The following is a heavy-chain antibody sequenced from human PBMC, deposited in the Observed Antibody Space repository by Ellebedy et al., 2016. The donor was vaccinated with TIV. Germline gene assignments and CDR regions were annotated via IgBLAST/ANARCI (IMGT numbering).Heavy chain of an antibody. CDR3: ARESDCSGGSCYPRILGYGMDV. CDR2: IYSGGST. D-gene: IGHD2-15*01. Sequence: GESLKISXAASGFTVSSNYMSWVRQAPGKGLEWVSVIYSGGSTYYADSVKGRFTISRDNSKNTLYLQMNSLRAEDTAVYYCARESDCSGGSCYPRILGYGMDVWGQGTTVTVSS. V-gene: IGHV3-53*01. J-gene: IGHJ6*02. CDR1: GFTVSSNY.